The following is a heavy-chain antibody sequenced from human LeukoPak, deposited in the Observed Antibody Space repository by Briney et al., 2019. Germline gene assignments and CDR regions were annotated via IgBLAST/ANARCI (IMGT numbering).Heavy chain of an antibody. CDR3: AKAYFPQSAKIDY. CDR1: GFTFSSYG. CDR2: ISYDGSNK. J-gene: IGHJ4*02. D-gene: IGHD2-8*01. Sequence: PGGSLRLSCAASGFTFSSYGMHWVRQAPGKGLEWVAVISYDGSNKYYADSVKGRFTISRDNSKNTLYLQMNSLRAEDTAVYYCAKAYFPQSAKIDYWGQGTLVTVSS. V-gene: IGHV3-30*18.